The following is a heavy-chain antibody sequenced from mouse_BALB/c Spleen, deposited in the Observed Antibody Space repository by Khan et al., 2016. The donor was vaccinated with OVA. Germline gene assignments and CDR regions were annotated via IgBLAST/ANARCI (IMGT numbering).Heavy chain of an antibody. CDR3: TRSGYGSFAF. J-gene: IGHJ3*01. CDR1: GYIFTSYY. Sequence: QVQLKQSGAELVKPGASVKLSCKASGYIFTSYYMYWVKQRPGQGLEWIGEINPNNGGTNFNEKFKSKATLTVDKSSSTAYMQLSSLTSEDSAVYFCTRSGYGSFAFWGQGTLVTVS. D-gene: IGHD2-2*01. CDR2: INPNNGGT. V-gene: IGHV1S81*02.